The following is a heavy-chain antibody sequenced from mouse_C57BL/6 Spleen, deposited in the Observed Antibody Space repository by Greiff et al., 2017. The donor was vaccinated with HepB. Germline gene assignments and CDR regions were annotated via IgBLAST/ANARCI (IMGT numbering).Heavy chain of an antibody. CDR2: IYPGSGST. J-gene: IGHJ3*01. V-gene: IGHV1-55*01. CDR1: GYTFTSYW. D-gene: IGHD2-12*01. CDR3: ARSVERRRTWFAY. Sequence: QVQLQQPGAELVKPGASVKMSCKASGYTFTSYWITWVKQRPGQGLEWIGDIYPGSGSTNYNEKFKSKATLTVDTSSSTAYMQLSSRTSEDSAVYYCARSVERRRTWFAYWGQGTLVTVSA.